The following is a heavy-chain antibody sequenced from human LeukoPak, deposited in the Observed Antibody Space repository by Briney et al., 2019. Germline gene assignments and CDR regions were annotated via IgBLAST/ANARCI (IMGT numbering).Heavy chain of an antibody. V-gene: IGHV3-23*01. J-gene: IGHJ4*02. CDR3: AXXGPYXVEVIAATFDY. CDR2: ISGSGDST. D-gene: IGHD2-15*01. CDR1: GFTFSNYA. Sequence: PGGSLRLSCAASGFTFSNYAMSWVRQAPGKGLEWVSIISGSGDSTHYADSVKGRFTISRDNSKNTLFLQMNSLRGEDTAMYYCAXXGPYXVEVIAATFDYWGQGTLVTVSS.